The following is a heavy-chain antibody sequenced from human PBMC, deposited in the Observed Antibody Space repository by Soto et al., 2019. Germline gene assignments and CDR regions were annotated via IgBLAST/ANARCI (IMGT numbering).Heavy chain of an antibody. CDR3: AKVSSSWYAGFFDL. CDR2: ISAYNGDT. CDR1: GYTFTSYG. J-gene: IGHJ4*02. D-gene: IGHD6-13*01. V-gene: IGHV1-18*01. Sequence: ASVKLSCKASGYTFTSYGISWVRQAPGQGLEWMGWISAYNGDTKYAQKLQGRVTMTTDTSTSTAYMELRSLRAEDTAIYYCAKVSSSWYAGFFDLWGQGTLVTVSS.